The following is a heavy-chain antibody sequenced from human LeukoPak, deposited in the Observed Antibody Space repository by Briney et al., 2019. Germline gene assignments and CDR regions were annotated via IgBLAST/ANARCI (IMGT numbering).Heavy chain of an antibody. CDR2: I. CDR1: GFTFSSYA. D-gene: IGHD3-10*01. Sequence: GGSLRLSCAASGFTFSSYAMSWVRQAPGKGLEWVSAIKGRFTISRDNSKNTLYLQMNSLRAEDTAVYYCARDLEGSGSFYRPSYDYWGQGTLVTVSS. CDR3: ARDLEGSGSFYRPSYDY. V-gene: IGHV3-23*01. J-gene: IGHJ4*02.